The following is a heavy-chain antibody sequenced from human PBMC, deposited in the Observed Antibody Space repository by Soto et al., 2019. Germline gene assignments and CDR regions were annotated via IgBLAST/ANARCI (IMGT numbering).Heavy chain of an antibody. CDR2: IYPGDSDT. Sequence: VRQMPGKGLEWMGIIYPGDSDTRYSPSFQGQVTISADKSINTAYLRWSSLKASDTAMYYCARPSSTIYGVLGYWGQGT. CDR3: ARPSSTIYGVLGY. V-gene: IGHV5-51*01. J-gene: IGHJ4*02. D-gene: IGHD3-3*01.